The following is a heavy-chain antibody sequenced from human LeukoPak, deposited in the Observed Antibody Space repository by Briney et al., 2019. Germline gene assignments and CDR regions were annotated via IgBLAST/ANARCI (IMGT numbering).Heavy chain of an antibody. CDR1: GYSISSYH. CDR2: IYSSGTI. D-gene: IGHD3-10*01. V-gene: IGHV4-4*07. J-gene: IGHJ5*02. Sequence: SETLSLTCTVSGYSISSYHWSWIRQPAGKGLEWIGRIYSSGTITYNPSLQSRVTMSVDTSKNEFSLKMSSVTAADTAVYYCTRDSGTTGEVKFDPWGQGTLVAVSS. CDR3: TRDSGTTGEVKFDP.